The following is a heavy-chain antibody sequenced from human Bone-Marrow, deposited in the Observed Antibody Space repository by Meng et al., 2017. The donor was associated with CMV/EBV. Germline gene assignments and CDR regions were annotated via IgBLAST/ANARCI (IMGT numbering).Heavy chain of an antibody. V-gene: IGHV1-46*01. CDR2: INLSGGST. CDR1: GYTFTSYN. CDR3: ASGVSYDFWTAGMDV. D-gene: IGHD3-3*01. J-gene: IGHJ6*02. Sequence: ASVKVSCKASGYTFTSYNMHWVRQAPGQGLGWIGIINLSGGSTSYAQKFQGRVTMTRDTSTSTVYMELSSLRSEDTAVYSCASGVSYDFWTAGMDVWGQGTTVTVSS.